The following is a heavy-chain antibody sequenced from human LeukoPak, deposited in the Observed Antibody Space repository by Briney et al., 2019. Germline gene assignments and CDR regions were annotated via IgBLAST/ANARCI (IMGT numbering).Heavy chain of an antibody. D-gene: IGHD4-11*01. CDR3: AKGDDYSDLCPFDL. V-gene: IGHV3-23*01. Sequence: PGGSLRLSCAASGLTFNNYALSWVRQAPGKGLEWVSSITGRGDDTSYADSVKGRFTMSRDNFKNILYIHMSSLRAEDTAVYYCAKGDDYSDLCPFDLWGQGTMVTVSS. J-gene: IGHJ3*01. CDR2: ITGRGDDT. CDR1: GLTFNNYA.